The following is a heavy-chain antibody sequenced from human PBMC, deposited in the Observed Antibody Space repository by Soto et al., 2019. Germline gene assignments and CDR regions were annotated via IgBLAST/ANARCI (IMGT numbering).Heavy chain of an antibody. Sequence: RSLTCTVSGGFVNSDTHSWSWIRQTPGKRLEWIGFIYSGGSTKNPSLRSRVTMSVDTSKNQFSLKLRSVIVADAAVYHCARFVRSCSATTCSTRADVWGQGITVTVSS. J-gene: IGHJ6*02. CDR1: GGFVNSDTHS. D-gene: IGHD2-2*01. CDR3: ARFVRSCSATTCSTRADV. V-gene: IGHV4-61*01. CDR2: IYSGGST.